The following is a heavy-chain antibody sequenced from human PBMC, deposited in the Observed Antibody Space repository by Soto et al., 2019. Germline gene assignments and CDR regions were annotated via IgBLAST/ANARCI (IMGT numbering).Heavy chain of an antibody. CDR2: IDWDDDK. D-gene: IGHD3-10*01. Sequence: SGPTLVNPTQTLTLTCTFSGFSLSTSGVGVAWIRQPPGKALEWLALIDWDDDKYYSTSLKTRLTISKDTSKNQVVLTMTNMDPVDTATYYCARTTYYYGSGSPPNWFDPWGQGTLVTVSS. CDR1: GFSLSTSGVG. J-gene: IGHJ5*02. V-gene: IGHV2-70*01. CDR3: ARTTYYYGSGSPPNWFDP.